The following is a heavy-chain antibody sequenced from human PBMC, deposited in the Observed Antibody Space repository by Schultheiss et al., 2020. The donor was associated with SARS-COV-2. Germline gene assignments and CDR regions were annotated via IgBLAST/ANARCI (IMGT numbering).Heavy chain of an antibody. CDR1: GFTFSDYY. CDR2: ISSSSSYI. Sequence: GESLKISCAASGFTFSDYYINWIRQAPGKGLEWVSSISSSSSYIYYADSVKGRFTISRDNAKNSLYLQMNSLRAEDTAVYYCARGGLGYSYGLTLVYYYGMDVWGQGTTVTVSS. D-gene: IGHD5-18*01. CDR3: ARGGLGYSYGLTLVYYYGMDV. V-gene: IGHV3-21*01. J-gene: IGHJ6*02.